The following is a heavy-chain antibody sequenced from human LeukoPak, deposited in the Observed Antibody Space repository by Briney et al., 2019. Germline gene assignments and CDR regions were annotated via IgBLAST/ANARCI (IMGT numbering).Heavy chain of an antibody. CDR1: GGSISSYY. J-gene: IGHJ6*03. V-gene: IGHV4-4*07. D-gene: IGHD2-2*02. CDR2: IYTSGST. CDR3: ARESQYTLGYYMDV. Sequence: PSETLSLTCTVSGGSISSYYWSWIRQPAGKGLEWIGRIYTSGSTNYNPSLKSRVTMSVDTSKNQFSLKLSSVTAADTAVYYCARESQYTLGYYMDVWGKGTTVTVSS.